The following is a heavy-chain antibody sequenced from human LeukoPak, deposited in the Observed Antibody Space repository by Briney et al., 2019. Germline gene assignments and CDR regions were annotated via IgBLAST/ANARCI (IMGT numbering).Heavy chain of an antibody. V-gene: IGHV3-23*01. CDR2: IFPSGGEI. CDR1: GFTFSNYA. Sequence: GGSLRLSCAASGFTFSNYAMHWVRQPPGKGLEWVSSIFPSGGEIHYADSVRGRFTISRDNSKSTLSLQMNSLRAEDTAIYYCATYRQVLLPFESWGQGTLVTVSS. D-gene: IGHD2-8*02. J-gene: IGHJ4*02. CDR3: ATYRQVLLPFES.